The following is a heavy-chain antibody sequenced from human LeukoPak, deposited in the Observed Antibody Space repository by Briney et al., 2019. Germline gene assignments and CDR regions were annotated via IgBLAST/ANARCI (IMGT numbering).Heavy chain of an antibody. V-gene: IGHV3-23*01. D-gene: IGHD1-26*01. CDR2: IRGNGDTT. Sequence: GGSLRLSCAASGLTFSNYAMNWVRQAPGKGLEWVSAIRGNGDTTYYADSVRGRFSISRDNSKNTLFSQMNSLRNDDTAVYYCAKEISGTYYFHYNMDVWGQGTAVTVSS. CDR1: GLTFSNYA. CDR3: AKEISGTYYFHYNMDV. J-gene: IGHJ6*02.